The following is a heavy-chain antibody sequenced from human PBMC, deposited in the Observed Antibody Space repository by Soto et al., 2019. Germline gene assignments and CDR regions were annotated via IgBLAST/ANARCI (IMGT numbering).Heavy chain of an antibody. V-gene: IGHV3-21*01. CDR1: EFTFSSYS. J-gene: IGHJ4*02. D-gene: IGHD1-26*01. Sequence: PGGSLRLSCAASEFTFSSYSMNWVRQAPGMGLEWVSSIFISSSYIYYADSVKGRFTISRDNAKNSLYLQMNSLRADDTAVYYCARVPYGGSYWREFDYWGQGTLVTVSS. CDR3: ARVPYGGSYWREFDY. CDR2: IFISSSYI.